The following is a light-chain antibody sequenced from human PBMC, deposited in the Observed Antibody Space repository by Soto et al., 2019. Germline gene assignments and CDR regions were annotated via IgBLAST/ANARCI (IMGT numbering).Light chain of an antibody. CDR1: QNLSHNR. V-gene: IGKV3-20*01. J-gene: IGKJ1*01. CDR3: QQHDTSPGT. CDR2: SAS. Sequence: EIVLTQSPGTLSLSPGQRATLSCRASQNLSHNRLAWYQQRPGQAPRLLIYSASSRTGGTPDRFSGSGTGTDFTLTISGLEPEDFGVYYCQQHDTSPGTFGQGTKVEIK.